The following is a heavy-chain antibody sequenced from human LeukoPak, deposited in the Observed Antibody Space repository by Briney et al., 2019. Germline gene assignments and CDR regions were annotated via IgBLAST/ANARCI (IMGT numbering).Heavy chain of an antibody. Sequence: PSETLSLTCTVSGASISEHYWNWIRQPAGKGLEWIGRIFISGTTNYNPSLNSRVTMSLDTSKNRFSLKLTSVTAVDTAVYYCARERRDGSYGFDYWGQGILLTVSS. CDR2: IFISGTT. D-gene: IGHD3-16*01. CDR1: GASISEHY. V-gene: IGHV4-4*07. J-gene: IGHJ4*02. CDR3: ARERRDGSYGFDY.